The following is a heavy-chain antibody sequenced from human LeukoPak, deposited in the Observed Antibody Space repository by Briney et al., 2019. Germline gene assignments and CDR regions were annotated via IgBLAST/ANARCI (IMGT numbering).Heavy chain of an antibody. CDR1: GYTLTNYY. J-gene: IGHJ4*02. V-gene: IGHV1-46*01. Sequence: GASEKVSCKPSGYTLTNYYMHWERQPPAQRPEPMGVINPSGGSTTSYAQKIQGRVTMTRDTSMSTVTMELSSLRSEDTAVYYCARGTLRYFDFWGQGTLVTVSS. CDR2: INPSGGST. D-gene: IGHD3-9*01. CDR3: ARGTLRYFDF.